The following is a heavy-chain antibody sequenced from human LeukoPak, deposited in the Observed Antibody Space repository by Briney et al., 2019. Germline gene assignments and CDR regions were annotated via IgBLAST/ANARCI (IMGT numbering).Heavy chain of an antibody. CDR1: GGSLSSYF. D-gene: IGHD2-2*02. V-gene: IGHV4-59*01. Sequence: SETLSLTCTVSGGSLSSYFWSWIRQPPGKGLEWIAYIYYSGSTNYNPSLKSRVTISVDTSKNQFSLKLSSVTAADTAVYYCARRYCSSTSRYTPHGHYYYYMDVWGKGTTVTVSS. CDR3: ARRYCSSTSRYTPHGHYYYYMDV. CDR2: IYYSGST. J-gene: IGHJ6*03.